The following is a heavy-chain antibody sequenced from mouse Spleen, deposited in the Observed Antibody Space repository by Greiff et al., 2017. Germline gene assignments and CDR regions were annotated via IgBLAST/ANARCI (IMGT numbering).Heavy chain of an antibody. Sequence: VKLVESGPGLVQPSQSLSITCTVSGFSLTSYGVHWVRQSPGKGLEWLGVIWSGGSTDYNAAFISRLSISKDNSKSQVFFKMNSLQADDTAIYYCATNYYGSSLYYAMDYWGQGTSVTVSS. V-gene: IGHV2-2*01. J-gene: IGHJ4*01. D-gene: IGHD1-1*01. CDR3: ATNYYGSSLYYAMDY. CDR1: GFSLTSYG. CDR2: IWSGGST.